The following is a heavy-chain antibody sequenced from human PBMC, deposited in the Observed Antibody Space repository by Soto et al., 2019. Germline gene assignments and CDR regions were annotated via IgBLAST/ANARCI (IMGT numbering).Heavy chain of an antibody. CDR3: ASGSLIEYAFDI. CDR2: IYFSGST. J-gene: IGHJ3*02. CDR1: GGSISSGGYY. V-gene: IGHV4-31*03. D-gene: IGHD3-22*01. Sequence: PSATLSLTCTVSGGSISSGGYYWSWIRQHPWKGLEWIGYIYFSGSTYYNPSLKSRVTISVDTSKNQFSLKLSSVTAADTAVYYCASGSLIEYAFDIWGQGTMVTVSS.